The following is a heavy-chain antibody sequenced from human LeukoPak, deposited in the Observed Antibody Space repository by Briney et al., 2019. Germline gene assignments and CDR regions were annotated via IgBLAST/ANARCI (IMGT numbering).Heavy chain of an antibody. J-gene: IGHJ6*02. Sequence: GGSLRLSCAASGFTFSDYWMSWVRQAPGKGLEWVANIQQDGSEKYYVDSVKGRFTISRDNAKNSLYLQMNSLRAEDTAVYYCARYYSNYYYYYGMDVWGQGTTVTVSS. CDR2: IQQDGSEK. CDR3: ARYYSNYYYYYGMDV. CDR1: GFTFSDYW. D-gene: IGHD4-11*01. V-gene: IGHV3-7*04.